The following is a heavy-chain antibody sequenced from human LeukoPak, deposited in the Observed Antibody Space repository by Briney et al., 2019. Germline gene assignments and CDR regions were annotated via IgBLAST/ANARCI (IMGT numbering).Heavy chain of an antibody. CDR2: ISSSSSYI. D-gene: IGHD5-24*01. CDR1: GFTFSSYS. J-gene: IGHJ4*02. V-gene: IGHV3-21*01. Sequence: GGSLRLSCAASGFTFSSYSVNWVRQAPGKGLEWVSSISSSSSYIYYADSVKGRFAISRDNAKNSLYLQMNSLRAEDTAVYYCARDLVSGVKDGYNYPDYWGQGTLVTVSS. CDR3: ARDLVSGVKDGYNYPDY.